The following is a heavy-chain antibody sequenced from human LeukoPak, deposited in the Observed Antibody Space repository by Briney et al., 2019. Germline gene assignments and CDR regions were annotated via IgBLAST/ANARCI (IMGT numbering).Heavy chain of an antibody. J-gene: IGHJ4*02. Sequence: GGSLRLSCAASGFMFSSYWMSCVRQAPGKGLEWVANIKQDGSEKYYVDSVKGRFTISRDTAKNSLYLQMNSLRAEDTAVYYCARSSTPYSSGWYFDYWGQGTLVTVSS. CDR2: IKQDGSEK. V-gene: IGHV3-7*01. CDR3: ARSSTPYSSGWYFDY. CDR1: GFMFSSYW. D-gene: IGHD6-19*01.